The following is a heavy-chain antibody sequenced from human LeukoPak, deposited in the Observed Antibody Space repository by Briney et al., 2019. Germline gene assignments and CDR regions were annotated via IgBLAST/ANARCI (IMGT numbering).Heavy chain of an antibody. D-gene: IGHD3-16*02. J-gene: IGHJ4*02. Sequence: GGSLRLSCAASGFTFSSYAMHWVRQAPGRGLEYVSAITSSGNNIFYADSVKGSFTISRDNSKNTLYLQMGSLRAEDMAVYYCTRGPGCDYVWGSFRADYWGQGTLVTVSS. CDR1: GFTFSSYA. CDR2: ITSSGNNI. V-gene: IGHV3-64*02. CDR3: TRGPGCDYVWGSFRADY.